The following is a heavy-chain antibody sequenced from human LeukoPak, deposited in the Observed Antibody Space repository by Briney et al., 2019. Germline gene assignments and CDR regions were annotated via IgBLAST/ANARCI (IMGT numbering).Heavy chain of an antibody. Sequence: GGSLRLSCAASGFNFANHAMSWVRQTAGKGLEWVSAISGGGDITYYADSVKGRSAISRDDSKNTLYLQMNNLKVEDTAVYYCAKGRCSGVGCDSFHSWGQGALVTVSS. J-gene: IGHJ4*02. CDR1: GFNFANHA. D-gene: IGHD2-15*01. V-gene: IGHV3-23*01. CDR2: ISGGGDIT. CDR3: AKGRCSGVGCDSFHS.